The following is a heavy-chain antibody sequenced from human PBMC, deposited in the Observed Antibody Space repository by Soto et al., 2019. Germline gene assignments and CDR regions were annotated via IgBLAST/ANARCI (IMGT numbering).Heavy chain of an antibody. J-gene: IGHJ4*02. Sequence: SETPSLTCAVYGGSFSGYYWSWIRQPPGKGLEWIGEINHSGSTNYNPSLKSRVTISVDTSKNQFSLKLSSVTAADTAVYYCARGLGYSSSSGPYYFDYWGQGTLVTVSS. CDR3: ARGLGYSSSSGPYYFDY. V-gene: IGHV4-34*01. CDR2: INHSGST. D-gene: IGHD6-6*01. CDR1: GGSFSGYY.